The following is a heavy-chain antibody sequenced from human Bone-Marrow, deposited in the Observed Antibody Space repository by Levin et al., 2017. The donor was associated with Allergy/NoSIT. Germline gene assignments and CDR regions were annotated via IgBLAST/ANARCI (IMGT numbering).Heavy chain of an antibody. CDR2: LGASGDIT. CDR1: GFTFSGSV. D-gene: IGHD4-17*01. Sequence: GESLKISCAASGFTFSGSVMNWVRQAPGKGLEWVSSLGASGDITYYAESVKGRFTVSRDNSNNILDLQMKSLRVDDTAVYICAKGAYGDYPSWFGPWGQGTLVTVSS. J-gene: IGHJ5*02. CDR3: AKGAYGDYPSWFGP. V-gene: IGHV3-23*01.